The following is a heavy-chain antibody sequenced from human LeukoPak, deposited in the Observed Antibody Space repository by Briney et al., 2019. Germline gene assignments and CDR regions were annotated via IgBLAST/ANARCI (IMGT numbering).Heavy chain of an antibody. CDR1: GGSIISSSYY. Sequence: SETLSLTCTLSGGSIISSSYYWSWIRQPPGKGLEWIGYIYYSGSTNYNPSLKSRVTISVDTSKNQFSLKLSSVTAADTAVYYCARGRGQHGYYYMDVWGKGTTVTVSS. J-gene: IGHJ6*03. CDR3: ARGRGQHGYYYMDV. V-gene: IGHV4-61*05. CDR2: IYYSGST. D-gene: IGHD6-13*01.